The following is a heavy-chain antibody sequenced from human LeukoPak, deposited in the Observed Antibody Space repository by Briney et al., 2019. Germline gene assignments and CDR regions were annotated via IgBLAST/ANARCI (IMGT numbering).Heavy chain of an antibody. CDR3: ARGGGLGCSGGSCYGHYYYGMDV. Sequence: ASVKVSCKASGYTFTGYYMHWVRHAPGQGLEWMGWINPNSGGTNYAQKFQGRVTMTRDTSISTAYMELRRLRSDDTAVYYCARGGGLGCSGGSCYGHYYYGMDVWGQGTTVTVSS. CDR2: INPNSGGT. D-gene: IGHD2-15*01. V-gene: IGHV1-2*02. J-gene: IGHJ6*02. CDR1: GYTFTGYY.